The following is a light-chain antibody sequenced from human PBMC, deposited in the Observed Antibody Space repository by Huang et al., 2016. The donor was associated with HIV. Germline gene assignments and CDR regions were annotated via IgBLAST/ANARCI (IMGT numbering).Light chain of an antibody. V-gene: IGKV1-6*01. Sequence: AIQMTQSPSSLSASVGERVTIPCRASQGIRNELGWYQQKPGKAPKLLIYAAATSQSGVPSRFSGSGSGTDFTLTISSLQPEDFATYYCLQDYNYPRTFGQGTKVEIK. J-gene: IGKJ1*01. CDR2: AAA. CDR3: LQDYNYPRT. CDR1: QGIRNE.